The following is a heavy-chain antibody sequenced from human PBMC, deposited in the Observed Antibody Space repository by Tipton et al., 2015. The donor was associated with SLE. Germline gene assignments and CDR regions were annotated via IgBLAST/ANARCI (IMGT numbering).Heavy chain of an antibody. J-gene: IGHJ4*02. CDR2: IRYDGSDESHK. CDR1: GFTFSSYG. Sequence: SLRLSCVASGFTFSSYGMHWVRQAPGKGLEWVAFIRYDGSDESHKYYVDSVKGRFTISRDNSKNTLYLQMNSLRAEDTAVYYCAKDVSSYGDYPDYWGQGTLVTVSS. V-gene: IGHV3-30*02. D-gene: IGHD4-17*01. CDR3: AKDVSSYGDYPDY.